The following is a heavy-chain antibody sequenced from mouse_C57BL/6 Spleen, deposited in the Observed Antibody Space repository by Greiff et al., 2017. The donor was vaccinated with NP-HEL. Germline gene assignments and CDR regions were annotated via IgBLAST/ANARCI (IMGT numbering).Heavy chain of an antibody. D-gene: IGHD2-1*01. CDR2: INPNNGGT. J-gene: IGHJ3*01. Sequence: EVQLQQSGPELVKPGASVKIPCKASGYTFTDYNMDWVKQSHGKSLEWIGDINPNNGGTIYNQKFKGKATLTVDKSSSTAYMELHSLTSEDTAVYYCARGDGNWFAYWGQGTLVTVSA. CDR3: ARGDGNWFAY. CDR1: GYTFTDYN. V-gene: IGHV1-18*01.